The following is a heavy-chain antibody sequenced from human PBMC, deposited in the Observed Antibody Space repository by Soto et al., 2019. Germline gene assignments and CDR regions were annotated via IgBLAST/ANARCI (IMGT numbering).Heavy chain of an antibody. CDR3: ARRETGSDAFDI. D-gene: IGHD1-1*01. J-gene: IGHJ3*02. CDR2: INAGNGNT. V-gene: IGHV1-3*01. Sequence: ASVKVSCKASGYTFTSYAMHWVRQAPGQRLEWMGWINAGNGNTKYSQKFQGRVTITRDTSASTAYMELSSLRAEDTAVYYCARRETGSDAFDIWGQGTMVTVSS. CDR1: GYTFTSYA.